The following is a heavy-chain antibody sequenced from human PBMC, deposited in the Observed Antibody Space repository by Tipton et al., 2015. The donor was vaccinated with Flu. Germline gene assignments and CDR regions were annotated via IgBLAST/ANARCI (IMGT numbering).Heavy chain of an antibody. V-gene: IGHV4-4*07. CDR2: IYSSGTA. CDR1: GDSMRSYY. CDR3: ASDLIRDNYGYGNYFDY. J-gene: IGHJ4*02. D-gene: IGHD5-18*01. Sequence: TLSLTCSVSGDSMRSYYWSWIRQAAGKGLEWIGRIYSSGTANYNPSPSLKSRVTMSIDTSNEQFSLRLSSVTAADTAVYFCASDLIRDNYGYGNYFDYWGQGTQVAVSS.